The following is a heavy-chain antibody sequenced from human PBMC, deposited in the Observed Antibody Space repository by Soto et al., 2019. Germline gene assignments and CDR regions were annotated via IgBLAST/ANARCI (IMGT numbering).Heavy chain of an antibody. Sequence: PXEALRLSCGACGFIFSSYAMNWVRRAPGKGLQWVSSITGSSDYTSYIASVKGRFTISRDNSKNTLYLQMNSLRAEDTAVYFCAQEQNTGAHYALDYCSQGTLVTVSS. CDR2: ITGSSDYT. V-gene: IGHV3-23*01. CDR1: GFIFSSYA. CDR3: AQEQNTGAHYALDY. D-gene: IGHD2-8*02. J-gene: IGHJ4*02.